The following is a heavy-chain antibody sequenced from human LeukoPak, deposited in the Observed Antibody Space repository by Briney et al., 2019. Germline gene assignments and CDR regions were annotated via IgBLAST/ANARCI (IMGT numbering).Heavy chain of an antibody. Sequence: PGGSLRLSCAASGFTFDDYTMHWVRQAPGKGLEWVSLISWDGGSTYYADSVKGRFTISRDNSKNSLYLQMNSLRTEDTALYYCAKGPWQTHYYYMDVWGKGTTVTVSS. V-gene: IGHV3-43*01. CDR3: AKGPWQTHYYYMDV. CDR1: GFTFDDYT. J-gene: IGHJ6*03. CDR2: ISWDGGST.